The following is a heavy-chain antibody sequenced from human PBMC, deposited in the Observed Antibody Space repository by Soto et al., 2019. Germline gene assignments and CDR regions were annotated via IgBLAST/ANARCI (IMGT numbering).Heavy chain of an antibody. CDR3: ATLEGIAVAGHSWFDP. J-gene: IGHJ5*02. CDR1: GYTLTELS. D-gene: IGHD6-19*01. Sequence: WASVKVSCKVSGYTLTELSMHWVRQAPGKGLEWMGGFDPEDGETIYAQKFQGRVTMTEDTSTDTAYMELSSLRSEDTAVYYCATLEGIAVAGHSWFDPWGQGTLVTVSS. V-gene: IGHV1-24*01. CDR2: FDPEDGET.